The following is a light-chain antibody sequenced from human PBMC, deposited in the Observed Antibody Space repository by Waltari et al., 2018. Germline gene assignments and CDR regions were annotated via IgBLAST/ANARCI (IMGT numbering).Light chain of an antibody. CDR1: SSDIGALNF. CDR2: DVN. CDR3: NSYKVGSTRYV. J-gene: IGLJ1*01. V-gene: IGLV2-14*03. Sequence: QSALTQPASVSGFPGQPITISCAGTSSDIGALNFVSWYQKHPGKAPKVIIYDVNNRPSGVSSRFSGSKSGNTASLTISGLQADDEAEYYRNSYKVGSTRYVFGSGTKVTVL.